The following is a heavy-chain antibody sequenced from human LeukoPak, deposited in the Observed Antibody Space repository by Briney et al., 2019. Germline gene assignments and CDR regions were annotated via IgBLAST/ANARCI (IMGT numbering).Heavy chain of an antibody. CDR2: INGDGSTS. J-gene: IGHJ4*02. CDR3: AKDPDSSSWFIFDC. CDR1: GFTFYSHW. D-gene: IGHD6-13*01. Sequence: GGSLRLSCAASGFTFYSHWMHWVRQAPGKGLVWVSCINGDGSTSNYADSVKGRFTISRDNSKNTLYLQMNSLRAEDTAVYYCAKDPDSSSWFIFDCWGQGTLVTVSS. V-gene: IGHV3-74*01.